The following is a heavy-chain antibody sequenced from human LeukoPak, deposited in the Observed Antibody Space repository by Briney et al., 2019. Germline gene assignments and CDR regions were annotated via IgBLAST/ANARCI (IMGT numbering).Heavy chain of an antibody. CDR1: GGSVSSGSYY. Sequence: PSETLSLTCTVSGGSVSSGSYYWRWIRQPPGNGLEWIGYIYYSGSTNYNPSLKSRVTRSVDPSKNEFALKLDSVPAADTAVYYCARVDYDFWSGQYFDYWGQGTLVTVSS. D-gene: IGHD3-3*01. CDR2: IYYSGST. V-gene: IGHV4-61*01. J-gene: IGHJ4*02. CDR3: ARVDYDFWSGQYFDY.